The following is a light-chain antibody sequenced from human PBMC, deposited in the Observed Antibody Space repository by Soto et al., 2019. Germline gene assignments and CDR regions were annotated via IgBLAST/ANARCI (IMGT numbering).Light chain of an antibody. CDR1: QTIVTW. CDR2: DVS. CDR3: QQYNTYSYT. V-gene: IGKV1-5*01. J-gene: IGKJ2*01. Sequence: DIQMTQSPSTLSASVGDRVTITCRASQTIVTWLAWYQQKSGKAPKLLIYDVSSLESGVPSRFSGSGSGTEFTLTISSLQPGDFSTYYCQQYNTYSYTFGQWTKLEI.